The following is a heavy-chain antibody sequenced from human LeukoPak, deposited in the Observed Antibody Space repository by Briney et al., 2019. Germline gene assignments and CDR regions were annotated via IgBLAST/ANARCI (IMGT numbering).Heavy chain of an antibody. CDR1: GYTFTRYY. CDR2: INPSSRST. Sequence: GASVKVSCKASGYTFTRYYMLWVRQAPGQGLEGMGIINPSSRSTSYAHKFQGRATMTRDTSTSIVYMELSSLRSEDTAVYYGARGGGSWNGDYWGQGTLVTVSS. J-gene: IGHJ4*02. V-gene: IGHV1-46*01. D-gene: IGHD1-1*01. CDR3: ARGGGSWNGDY.